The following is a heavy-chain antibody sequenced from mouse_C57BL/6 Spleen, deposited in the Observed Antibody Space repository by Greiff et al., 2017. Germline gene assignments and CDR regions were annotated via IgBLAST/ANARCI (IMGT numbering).Heavy chain of an antibody. V-gene: IGHV2-5*01. CDR2: IWRGGST. Sequence: VKLMESGPGLVQPSQSLSITCTVSGFSLTSYGVHWVRQSPGKGLEWLGVIWRGGSTDYNAAFMSRLSITKDNSKSQVFFKMNSLQADDTAIYYSAKMGVSTMGTTEAMDYWGQGTSVTVSS. CDR3: AKMGVSTMGTTEAMDY. CDR1: GFSLTSYG. J-gene: IGHJ4*01. D-gene: IGHD2-2*01.